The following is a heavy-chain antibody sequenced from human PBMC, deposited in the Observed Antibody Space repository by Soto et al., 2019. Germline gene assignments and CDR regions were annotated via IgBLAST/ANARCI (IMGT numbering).Heavy chain of an antibody. J-gene: IGHJ4*02. Sequence: ASVKVSCKASGGTFSSYAISWVRQAPGQGLEWMGGIIPIFGTANYAQKFQGRVTITADESTSTAYMELSSLRSEDTAVYYCARDSRYGDYVLDYWGQGTLVTVSS. CDR1: GGTFSSYA. CDR2: IIPIFGTA. CDR3: ARDSRYGDYVLDY. D-gene: IGHD4-17*01. V-gene: IGHV1-69*13.